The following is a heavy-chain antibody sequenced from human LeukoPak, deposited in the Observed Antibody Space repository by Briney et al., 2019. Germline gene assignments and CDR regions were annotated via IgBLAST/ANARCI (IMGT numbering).Heavy chain of an antibody. D-gene: IGHD3-10*01. J-gene: IGHJ6*03. V-gene: IGHV4-34*01. CDR1: GGSFSGYY. CDR2: INHSGCT. CDR3: ARLGGGYYYGSGSYYLRGYYYYYMDV. Sequence: SETLSLTCAVYGGSFSGYYWSWIRQPPRKGLEWIGEINHSGCTNYNPSLKSRVTISVDTSKNQFSLKLSSVTAAATAVYYCARLGGGYYYGSGSYYLRGYYYYYMDVWGKGTTVTISS.